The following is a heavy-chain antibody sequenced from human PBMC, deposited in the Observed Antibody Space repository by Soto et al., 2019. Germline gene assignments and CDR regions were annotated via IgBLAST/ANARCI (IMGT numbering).Heavy chain of an antibody. D-gene: IGHD2-2*02. V-gene: IGHV4-59*08. Sequence: SETLSLTCSVPGGSIRSHNWSWIRQPPGKGLEWIGCMYYSAITEYNPSLKSRVTISADTSNNHLSLKLSSVTAADTAVYYCARVMSMGRGIVVVPAAILNWFDPWGQGTLVTVSS. CDR3: ARVMSMGRGIVVVPAAILNWFDP. CDR2: MYYSAIT. CDR1: GGSIRSHN. J-gene: IGHJ5*02.